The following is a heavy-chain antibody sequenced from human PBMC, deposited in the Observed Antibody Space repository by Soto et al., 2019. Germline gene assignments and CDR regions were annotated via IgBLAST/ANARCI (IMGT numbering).Heavy chain of an antibody. CDR3: ARRGHHYDDSSGYSEGMDV. CDR2: ISAYNGNT. Sequence: QVQLVQSGAEVKKPGASVMVSCKASGYTFTSYGISWVRQAPGQGLERMGWISAYNGNTNYAQKLQGRVTMTTDTATSTAYMELRSLRSDDTAVYYCARRGHHYDDSSGYSEGMDVWGQGTTVTVSS. D-gene: IGHD3-22*01. CDR1: GYTFTSYG. V-gene: IGHV1-18*01. J-gene: IGHJ6*02.